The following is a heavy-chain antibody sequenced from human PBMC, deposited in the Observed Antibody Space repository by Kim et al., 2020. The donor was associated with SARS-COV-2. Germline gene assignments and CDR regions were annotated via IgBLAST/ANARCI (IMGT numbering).Heavy chain of an antibody. CDR1: GGSISSSSYY. V-gene: IGHV4-39*01. CDR2: IYYSGST. CDR3: ARISLRFLEWLFEADY. Sequence: SETLSLTCTVSGGSISSSSYYWGWIRQPPGKGLEWIGSIYYSGSTYYNPSLKSRVTISVDTSKNQFSLKLSSVTAADTAVYYCARISLRFLEWLFEADYWGQGTLVTVSS. D-gene: IGHD3-3*01. J-gene: IGHJ4*02.